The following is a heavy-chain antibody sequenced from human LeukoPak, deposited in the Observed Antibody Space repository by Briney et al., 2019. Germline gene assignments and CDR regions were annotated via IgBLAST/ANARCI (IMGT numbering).Heavy chain of an antibody. Sequence: PSETLSLTCTVSGGPISSSRYYWGWIRQPPGKGLEWFGRIYYSGSTNYNPSLESRVTISVDTSKNQFSLKLSSVTAADTAVCYCARCPRSPYYFDSWGQGTLVTVSS. CDR3: ARCPRSPYYFDS. CDR2: IYYSGST. CDR1: GGPISSSRYY. D-gene: IGHD3-10*01. J-gene: IGHJ4*02. V-gene: IGHV4-39*01.